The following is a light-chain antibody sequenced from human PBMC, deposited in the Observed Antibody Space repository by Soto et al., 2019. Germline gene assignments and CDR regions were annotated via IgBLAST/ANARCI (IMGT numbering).Light chain of an antibody. Sequence: QSALTQPPSASGSPGQSVAISCTGTSSDVGGYNYVSWYQQHPGKAPKLMIYEVNKRPSGVPDRFSGSKSGNTASLTVSGRQAEDEADYYCSSYAGRSNVFGTGTKVTVL. CDR3: SSYAGRSNV. V-gene: IGLV2-8*01. CDR1: SSDVGGYNY. J-gene: IGLJ1*01. CDR2: EVN.